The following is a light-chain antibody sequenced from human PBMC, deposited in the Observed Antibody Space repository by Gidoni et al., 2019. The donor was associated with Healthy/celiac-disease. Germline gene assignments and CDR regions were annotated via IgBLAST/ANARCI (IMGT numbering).Light chain of an antibody. J-gene: IGKJ1*01. V-gene: IGKV1-8*01. CDR2: AAS. CDR3: QQYYSYPST. Sequence: AIRITQSPSSLSASTGDRVTITCRASQGISSYLAWYQQKPGKAPKLLIYAASTLQSGVPSRFSGSGSGTDFTLTISCLQSEDFATYYCQQYYSYPSTFGQGTQVEIK. CDR1: QGISSY.